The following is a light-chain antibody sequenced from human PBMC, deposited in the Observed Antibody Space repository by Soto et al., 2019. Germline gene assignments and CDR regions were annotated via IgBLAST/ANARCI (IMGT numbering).Light chain of an antibody. CDR1: QSVSSN. V-gene: IGKV3-15*01. J-gene: IGKJ2*01. CDR2: GAS. Sequence: EIVMTQSPATLSVSPGERATLSCRASQSVSSNLAWYQQKPGQAPRLLIYGASTRATGIPARFSGSGSGTEFTLTISSLQSEDFAVYYCQQYNNWRPYTFCQGTKLEIK. CDR3: QQYNNWRPYT.